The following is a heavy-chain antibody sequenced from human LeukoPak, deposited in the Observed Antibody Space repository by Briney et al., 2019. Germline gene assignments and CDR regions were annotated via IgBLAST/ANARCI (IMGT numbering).Heavy chain of an antibody. V-gene: IGHV4-34*01. D-gene: IGHD3-10*01. J-gene: IGHJ4*02. CDR1: GGSFSGYY. CDR3: ARGLTLVTMVRGLYYFDY. CDR2: INHSGST. Sequence: SETLSLTCAVYGGSFSGYYWSWIRQPPGKGLEWIGEINHSGSTNYNPSLKSRVTISVDTSKNQFSLKLSSATAADTAVYYCARGLTLVTMVRGLYYFDYWGQGTLVTVSS.